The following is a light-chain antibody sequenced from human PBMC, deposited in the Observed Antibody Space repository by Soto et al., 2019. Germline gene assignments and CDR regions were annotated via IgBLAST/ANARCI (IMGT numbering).Light chain of an antibody. CDR2: GAS. CDR3: QQYGSSRRT. CDR1: QSGSSSY. V-gene: IGKV3-20*01. J-gene: IGKJ1*01. Sequence: EIVLTQSPGTLSLSPGERATLSCRASQSGSSSYLAWYQQKPGQAPRLLIYGASSRATGIPDRFSGSGSGTDFTLTISRLEPEDFAVYYCQQYGSSRRTFGQGTKVDI.